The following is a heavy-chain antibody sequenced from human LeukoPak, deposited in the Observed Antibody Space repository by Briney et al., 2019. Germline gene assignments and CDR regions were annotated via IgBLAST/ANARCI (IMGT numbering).Heavy chain of an antibody. D-gene: IGHD6-13*01. V-gene: IGHV3-23*01. Sequence: GGSLRLSCAASGFTFSSYAMSWVRQAPGKGLEWGSFISGSGGSTYYVDSVKGRFTISRDNAKNSLYLQMNSLRAEDTAVCYCARDFGAAAGTYFDYWGQGTLVTVSS. CDR2: ISGSGGST. CDR3: ARDFGAAAGTYFDY. CDR1: GFTFSSYA. J-gene: IGHJ4*02.